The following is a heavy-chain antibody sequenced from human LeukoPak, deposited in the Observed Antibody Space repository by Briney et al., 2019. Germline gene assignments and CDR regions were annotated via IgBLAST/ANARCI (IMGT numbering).Heavy chain of an antibody. Sequence: GASVKVSCKASGYTFTSYDINWVRQAAGQGLEWMGWMNPNSGNTGYAQKFQGRVTMTRNTSISTAYMELSSLRSEDTAVYYCARGRIAAAGGDYWGQGTLVTVSS. CDR2: MNPNSGNT. CDR3: ARGRIAAAGGDY. D-gene: IGHD6-13*01. CDR1: GYTFTSYD. J-gene: IGHJ4*02. V-gene: IGHV1-8*01.